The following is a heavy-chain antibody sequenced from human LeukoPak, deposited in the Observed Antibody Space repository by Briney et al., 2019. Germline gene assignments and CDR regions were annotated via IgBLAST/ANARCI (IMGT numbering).Heavy chain of an antibody. D-gene: IGHD2-2*01. CDR1: GFTFSSYG. J-gene: IGHJ4*02. Sequence: GGSLRLSCAASGFTFSSYGMHWVRQAPGKGLEWVAFIRYDGSNKYYADSVKGRFTISRDNSKNTLYLQMNSLRAEDTAVYYCPKVPGYCSSTSCYPGDWGQGTLVTVSS. CDR2: IRYDGSNK. CDR3: PKVPGYCSSTSCYPGD. V-gene: IGHV3-30*02.